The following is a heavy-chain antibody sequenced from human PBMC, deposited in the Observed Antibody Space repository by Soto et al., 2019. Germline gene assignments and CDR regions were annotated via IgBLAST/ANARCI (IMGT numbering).Heavy chain of an antibody. Sequence: QVQLVQSGAEEKKPGASVKVSCKGSGYTFTTYAMHWVRQAPGQSLEWMAWIDTGNGNTKYSQKLQGRVTIARDTSASTVYMVLSSMRCDDTAVYYCAREGGGVAGTGEGYFHYWGQGTLVTVSS. CDR1: GYTFTTYA. D-gene: IGHD6-19*01. V-gene: IGHV1-3*05. CDR2: IDTGNGNT. CDR3: AREGGGVAGTGEGYFHY. J-gene: IGHJ4*02.